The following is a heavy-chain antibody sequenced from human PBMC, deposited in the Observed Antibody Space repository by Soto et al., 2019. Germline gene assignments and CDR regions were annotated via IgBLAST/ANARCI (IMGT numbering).Heavy chain of an antibody. CDR2: IIPIFGTA. J-gene: IGHJ6*02. D-gene: IGHD3-3*01. CDR1: VGTFSSYA. CDR3: ARDPGSGLTTPAPPRTYYYYYGMDV. Sequence: QVQLVQSGAEVKKPGSSVKVSCKASVGTFSSYASSWVRQAPGQGLEWMGGIIPIFGTANYAQKFQGRVTITADDSKSTAYMELSRLRSEDTAVYYCARDPGSGLTTPAPPRTYYYYYGMDVWGQGTTVTVSS. V-gene: IGHV1-69*01.